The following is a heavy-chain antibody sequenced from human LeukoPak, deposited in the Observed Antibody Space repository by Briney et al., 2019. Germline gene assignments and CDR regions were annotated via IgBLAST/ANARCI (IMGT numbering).Heavy chain of an antibody. J-gene: IGHJ4*02. Sequence: GGSLRLSCAASGFTFSSYAMSWVRQAPGKGLEWVSAISGSGGSTYYADSVKGRFTISRDNSKNTLYLQMNSLTAEDTAVYYCAKHGGDFWSGYSFDYWGQGTLVTVSS. CDR1: GFTFSSYA. V-gene: IGHV3-23*01. D-gene: IGHD3-3*01. CDR2: ISGSGGST. CDR3: AKHGGDFWSGYSFDY.